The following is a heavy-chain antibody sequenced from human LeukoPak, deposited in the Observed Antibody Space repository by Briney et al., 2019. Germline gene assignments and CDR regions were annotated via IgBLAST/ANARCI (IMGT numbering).Heavy chain of an antibody. J-gene: IGHJ4*02. CDR3: ARDMMATTTGGFDY. D-gene: IGHD5-24*01. CDR1: GGTFSSYA. Sequence: ASVTVSCKASGGTFSSYAISWVRQAPGQGLEWMGGIIPIFGTANYAQKFQGRVTITADESTSTAYMELSSLRSEDTAVYYCARDMMATTTGGFDYWGQGTLVTVSS. CDR2: IIPIFGTA. V-gene: IGHV1-69*01.